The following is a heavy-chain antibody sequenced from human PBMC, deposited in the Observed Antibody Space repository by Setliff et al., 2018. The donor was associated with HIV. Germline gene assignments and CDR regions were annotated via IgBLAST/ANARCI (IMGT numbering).Heavy chain of an antibody. Sequence: PGGSLRLSCATSGFTFSNAWMNWVRQAPGKGLEWVGRIRNKANSYTTEYAASVKGRFSISRDDSKNSLYLQMNSLRPEDTAIYYCARDPIKARPDYFDYWGQGTLVTVSS. V-gene: IGHV3-72*01. D-gene: IGHD6-6*01. CDR2: IRNKANSYTT. CDR1: GFTFSNAW. J-gene: IGHJ4*02. CDR3: ARDPIKARPDYFDY.